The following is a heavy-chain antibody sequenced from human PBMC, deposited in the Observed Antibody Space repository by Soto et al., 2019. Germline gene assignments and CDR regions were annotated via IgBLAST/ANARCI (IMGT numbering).Heavy chain of an antibody. Sequence: SETLSLTCTVSGGSISSYYWSWIRQPPGKGLEWIGYIYYSGSTNYNPSLKSRVTISVDTSKNQFSLKLSSVTAADTAVYYCARGRFGELGYFDYWGQGTLVTVSS. CDR3: ARGRFGELGYFDY. CDR2: IYYSGST. CDR1: GGSISSYY. V-gene: IGHV4-59*01. D-gene: IGHD3-10*01. J-gene: IGHJ4*02.